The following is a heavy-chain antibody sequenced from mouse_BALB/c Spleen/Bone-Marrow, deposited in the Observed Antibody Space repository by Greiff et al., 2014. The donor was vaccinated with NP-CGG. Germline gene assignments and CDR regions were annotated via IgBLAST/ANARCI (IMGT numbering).Heavy chain of an antibody. CDR1: GYTFTDYN. D-gene: IGHD2-13*01. CDR3: AREGGHYDALDF. V-gene: IGHV1S29*02. Sequence: EVQLQQSGPELVKPGASVKISCKASGYTFTDYNMHWVKQSHGKSLEWIGYIYPYNGGTGYNQKFKSKATLTVDNSSNTAYMELRSLTSEDSAVYYCAREGGHYDALDFWGQGTSVTVSS. CDR2: IYPYNGGT. J-gene: IGHJ4*01.